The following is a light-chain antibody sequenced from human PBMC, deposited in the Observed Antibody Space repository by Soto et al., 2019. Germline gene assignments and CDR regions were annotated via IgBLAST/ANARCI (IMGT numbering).Light chain of an antibody. Sequence: AIQVTQSPSSLSASVGDRVTITCRASQDIRGALAWYQQKPGKAPKLLIYDVFTVQSGVPSRFSGRGSGTEFTLTITSLQPEDFATYYCQQFNIYPITFGQGTRLEIK. CDR3: QQFNIYPIT. V-gene: IGKV1-13*02. CDR1: QDIRGA. CDR2: DVF. J-gene: IGKJ5*01.